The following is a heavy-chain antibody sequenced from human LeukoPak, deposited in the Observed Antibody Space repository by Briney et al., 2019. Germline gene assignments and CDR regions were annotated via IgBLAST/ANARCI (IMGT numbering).Heavy chain of an antibody. CDR3: AKDFSVGGYYYGEFDY. J-gene: IGHJ4*02. Sequence: GRSLRLSCAASGFTFSSYGMHWVRQAPGKGLEWVAVISYDGSNKYYADSVKGRFTISRDNSKNTLYLQMNSLRAEDTAVYYCAKDFSVGGYYYGEFDYWGQGTLVTVSS. D-gene: IGHD3-22*01. CDR2: ISYDGSNK. V-gene: IGHV3-30*18. CDR1: GFTFSSYG.